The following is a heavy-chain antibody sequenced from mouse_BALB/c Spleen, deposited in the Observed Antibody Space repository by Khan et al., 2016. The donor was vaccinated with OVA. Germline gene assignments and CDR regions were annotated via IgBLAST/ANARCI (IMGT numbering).Heavy chain of an antibody. Sequence: QVQLKQSGPSLVQPSQSLSITCTVSGFSLTDYGVHWLRQSPGKVLEWLGVIWRGGSTDYNAAFLSRLNITKDNSKSQVFFEMNSLQLDDTAIYYCVKNPSPLLPGFAYWGQGTLVTVST. D-gene: IGHD6-1*01. CDR3: VKNPSPLLPGFAY. V-gene: IGHV2-5-1*01. CDR1: GFSLTDYG. J-gene: IGHJ3*01. CDR2: IWRGGST.